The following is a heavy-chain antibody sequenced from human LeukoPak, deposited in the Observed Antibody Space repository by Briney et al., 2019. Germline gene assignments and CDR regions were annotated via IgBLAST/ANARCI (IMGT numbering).Heavy chain of an antibody. CDR3: ARAKVSGYPTYWYFDL. J-gene: IGHJ2*01. V-gene: IGHV1-69*06. CDR2: IFTVLGTT. D-gene: IGHD3-9*01. Sequence: GASVKVSCKGSGGTFSRYALSGVRQAPGRGLEWMGGIFTVLGTTHYANDLQGRVTITADKSTNTVYMELTSLRSEDTAIYYCARAKVSGYPTYWYFDLWGRGTLVTVSS. CDR1: GGTFSRYA.